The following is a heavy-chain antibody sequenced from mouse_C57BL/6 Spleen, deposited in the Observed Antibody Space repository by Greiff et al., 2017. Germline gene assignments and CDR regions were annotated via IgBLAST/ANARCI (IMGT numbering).Heavy chain of an antibody. CDR3: ARAQALYYAMDY. CDR1: GYTFTDYN. D-gene: IGHD3-2*02. Sequence: EVQLQQSGPELVKPGASVKIPCKASGYTFTDYNMDWVKQSHGKSLEWIGDINPNNGGTNYNQKFKGKATLTVDKSSSTAYMELRSLTSEDTAVYYCARAQALYYAMDYWGQGTSVTVSS. V-gene: IGHV1-18*01. CDR2: INPNNGGT. J-gene: IGHJ4*01.